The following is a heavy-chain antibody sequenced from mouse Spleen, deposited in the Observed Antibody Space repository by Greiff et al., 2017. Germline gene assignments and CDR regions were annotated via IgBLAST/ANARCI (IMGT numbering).Heavy chain of an antibody. D-gene: IGHD1-1*01. J-gene: IGHJ2*01. Sequence: QVQLQQSGAELVRPGTSVKVSCKASGYAFTNYLIEWVKQRPGQGLEWIGVINPGSGGTNYNEKFKGKATLTADKSSSTAYMQLSSLTSEDSSVYFCARWGYYGSTFDYWGQGTTLTVSS. CDR2: INPGSGGT. CDR3: ARWGYYGSTFDY. V-gene: IGHV1-54*01. CDR1: GYAFTNYL.